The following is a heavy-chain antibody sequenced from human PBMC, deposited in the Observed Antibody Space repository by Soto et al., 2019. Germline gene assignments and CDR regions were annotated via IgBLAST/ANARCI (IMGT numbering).Heavy chain of an antibody. J-gene: IGHJ4*02. CDR1: GYTFTSYA. CDR2: INAGNGNT. V-gene: IGHV1-3*01. D-gene: IGHD2-21*02. Sequence: ASVKVSCKASGYTFTSYAMHWVRQAPGQRLEWMGWINAGNGNTKYSQKFQGRVTITRDTSASTAYMELSSLRSEDTAVYYCARVYCGGDCYMSLWGQGTLVTAPQ. CDR3: ARVYCGGDCYMSL.